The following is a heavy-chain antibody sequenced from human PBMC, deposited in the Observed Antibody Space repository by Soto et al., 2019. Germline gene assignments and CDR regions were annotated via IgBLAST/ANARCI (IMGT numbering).Heavy chain of an antibody. J-gene: IGHJ4*02. CDR1: GFTFSNYS. CDR3: ARGLSSGWCEY. D-gene: IGHD6-19*01. V-gene: IGHV3-21*01. CDR2: ISSTSKYI. Sequence: EVQLVESGGGLVKPGGSLRVSCAASGFTFSNYSMNWVRQAPGKGLEWVSSISSTSKYIYYADSVKGRFPISRDNAKKSLYLQINSLRAEDTAVYYCARGLSSGWCEYGGQGTLVTVSA.